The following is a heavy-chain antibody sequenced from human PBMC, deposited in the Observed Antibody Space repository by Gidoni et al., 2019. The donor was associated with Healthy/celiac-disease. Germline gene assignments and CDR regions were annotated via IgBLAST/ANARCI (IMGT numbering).Heavy chain of an antibody. Sequence: QVQLQESGPGLVKPSGTLSLTGAVSGGSISSSNWWSWVRQPPGKGLEWIGEIYHSGSTNYNPSLKSRVTISVDKSKNQFSLKLSSVTAADTAVYYCARSAFIAAAGRPRSTVTTLLDYWGQGTLVTVSS. CDR2: IYHSGST. V-gene: IGHV4-4*02. CDR3: ARSAFIAAAGRPRSTVTTLLDY. CDR1: GGSISSSNW. J-gene: IGHJ4*02. D-gene: IGHD6-13*01.